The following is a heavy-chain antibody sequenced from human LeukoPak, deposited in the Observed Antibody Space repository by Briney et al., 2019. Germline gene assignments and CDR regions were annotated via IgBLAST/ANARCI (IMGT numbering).Heavy chain of an antibody. V-gene: IGHV4-34*01. J-gene: IGHJ4*02. CDR1: GGSFSGYY. CDR2: IYHSGST. Sequence: SETLSLTCAVYGGSFSGYYWSWIRQPPGKGLEWIGSIYHSGSTYYNPSLKSRVTISVDTSKNQFSLKLSSVTAADTAVYYCARLIYYGSGSFDYWGQGTLVTVSS. CDR3: ARLIYYGSGSFDY. D-gene: IGHD3-10*01.